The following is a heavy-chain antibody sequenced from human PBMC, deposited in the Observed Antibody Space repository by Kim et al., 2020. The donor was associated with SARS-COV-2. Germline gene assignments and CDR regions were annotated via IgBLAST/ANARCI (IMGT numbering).Heavy chain of an antibody. CDR2: IFYTGST. D-gene: IGHD2-15*01. Sequence: SETLSLTCTVSGGSISSYYWNWIRQSPGKGLEWIGYIFYTGSTNHNPSLKSRVTISLDTSKNQFSLRLRSVTAADTAVYYCARDKVEAFDYWGKGTLVT. J-gene: IGHJ4*02. CDR1: GGSISSYY. V-gene: IGHV4-59*01. CDR3: ARDKVEAFDY.